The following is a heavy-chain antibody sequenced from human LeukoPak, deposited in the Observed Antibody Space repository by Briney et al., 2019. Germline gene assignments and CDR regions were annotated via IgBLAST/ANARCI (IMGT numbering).Heavy chain of an antibody. D-gene: IGHD6-19*01. Sequence: SQTFSLTCAISGXSVSSNSIAWNWIRQSPSRGLESLRRTYYRSKWYNDYAVSVKSRITINPATSKNQFSLQLNSVTPEDTAVYYCARDRASSGGGIDYWGQGTLVTVSS. CDR1: GXSVSSNSIA. CDR2: TYYRSKWYN. J-gene: IGHJ4*02. V-gene: IGHV6-1*01. CDR3: ARDRASSGGGIDY.